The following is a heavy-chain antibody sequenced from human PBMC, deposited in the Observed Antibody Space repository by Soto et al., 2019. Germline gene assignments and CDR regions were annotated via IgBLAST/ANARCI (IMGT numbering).Heavy chain of an antibody. D-gene: IGHD2-15*01. V-gene: IGHV3-23*01. CDR3: AKGTKNGVVAVISDIYFDS. J-gene: IGHJ4*02. CDR1: GFTFVGYG. CDR2: VTGGGRTT. Sequence: GGSLRLSCAVSGFTFVGYGMTWVRQAPGKGLEWVSSVTGGGRTTYYADSVKGRFTVSRDNSKNALYLQMNSLRAEDTAVYFCAKGTKNGVVAVISDIYFDSWGQGALVTVSS.